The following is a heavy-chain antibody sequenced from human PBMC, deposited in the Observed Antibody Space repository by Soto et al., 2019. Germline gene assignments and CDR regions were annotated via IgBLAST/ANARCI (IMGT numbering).Heavy chain of an antibody. J-gene: IGHJ6*02. CDR1: GFTFTTFG. CDR2: ISYDGHNK. V-gene: IGHV3-30*18. Sequence: QVQLVESGGGVVQPGGSLRLSCTASGFTFTTFGIHWVRQAPGKGLEWVALISYDGHNKYYSDSVKGRFTMSRENYKNTLSLKMNSLRAEDTAVYYCAKDLQAYGDYNYYYYGMDVWGQGTTVSVSS. D-gene: IGHD4-17*01. CDR3: AKDLQAYGDYNYYYYGMDV.